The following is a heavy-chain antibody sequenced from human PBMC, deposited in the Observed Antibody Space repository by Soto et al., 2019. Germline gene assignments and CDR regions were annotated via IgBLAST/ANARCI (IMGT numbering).Heavy chain of an antibody. CDR2: LWYDGSNK. V-gene: IGHV3-33*01. J-gene: IGHJ6*02. D-gene: IGHD6-6*01. CDR1: GFTFSSYG. CDR3: ARDRASIAVDV. Sequence: QVQLVESGGGVVQPGRSLRLSCAASGFTFSSYGTHRVRHAPGKGLEWVAALWYDGSNKHYADSVKGRFTISKDNSKNTLYLQMNSLRAEDTAVYYCARDRASIAVDVWGQGTTVTVSS.